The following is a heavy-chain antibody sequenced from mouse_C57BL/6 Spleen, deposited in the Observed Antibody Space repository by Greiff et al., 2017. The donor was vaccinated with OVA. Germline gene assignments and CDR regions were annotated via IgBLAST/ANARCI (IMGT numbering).Heavy chain of an antibody. J-gene: IGHJ2*01. CDR1: GYTFTSYW. V-gene: IGHV1-69*01. D-gene: IGHD2-3*01. Sequence: VQLQQPGAELVMPGASVKLSCKASGYTFTSYWMHWVKQRPGQGLEWIGEIDPSDSYTNYNQKFKGKSTLTVDKSSSTAYMLLSSLTSEDSAVYYCARNNDGYPYFDYWGQGTTLTVSS. CDR2: IDPSDSYT. CDR3: ARNNDGYPYFDY.